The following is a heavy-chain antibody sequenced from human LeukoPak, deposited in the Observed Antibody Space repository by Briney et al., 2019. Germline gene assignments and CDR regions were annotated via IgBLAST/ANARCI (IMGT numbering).Heavy chain of an antibody. V-gene: IGHV4-31*03. Sequence: SETLSLTCTVPGGSISSGGYYWSWIRQHPGKGLEWIGYIYYSGSTYYNPSLKSRVTISVDTSKNQFSLKLSSVTAADTAVYYCARYTVWFGEFSDVWGQGTTVTVSS. J-gene: IGHJ6*02. CDR1: GGSISSGGYY. CDR2: IYYSGST. CDR3: ARYTVWFGEFSDV. D-gene: IGHD3-10*01.